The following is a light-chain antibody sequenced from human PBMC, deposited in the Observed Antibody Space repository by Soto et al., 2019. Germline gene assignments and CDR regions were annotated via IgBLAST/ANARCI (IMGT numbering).Light chain of an antibody. Sequence: QSALTQPASVSGSPGQSITISCTGTSSDVGGYNYVSWYQQYPGKAPKLMIYDVSNRPSGVSNRFSGSKSGNTASLTISVLQAEDEADYYCSSYTSSSTFAVFGGGTQLTVL. CDR3: SSYTSSSTFAV. CDR1: SSDVGGYNY. CDR2: DVS. J-gene: IGLJ7*01. V-gene: IGLV2-14*01.